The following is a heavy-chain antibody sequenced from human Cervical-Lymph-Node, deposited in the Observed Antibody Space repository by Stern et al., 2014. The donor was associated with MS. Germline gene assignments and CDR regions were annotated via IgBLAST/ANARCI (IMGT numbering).Heavy chain of an antibody. CDR2: IQTHTGNP. Sequence: VPLVESGSDLKNPGASVKVSCKASGYTFTNYAMNWVRQAPGPGLEWMAWIQTHTGNPTYAHGFTGRFVFSLDTSVSTIYLHISSRKSEDTAVYYCARGKPGVVIVPGADYFYGMDVWGQGTTVTVSS. V-gene: IGHV7-4-1*02. D-gene: IGHD2/OR15-2a*01. J-gene: IGHJ6*02. CDR1: GYTFTNYA. CDR3: ARGKPGVVIVPGADYFYGMDV.